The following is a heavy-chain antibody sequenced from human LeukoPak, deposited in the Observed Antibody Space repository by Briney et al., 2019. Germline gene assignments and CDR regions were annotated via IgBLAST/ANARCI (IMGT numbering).Heavy chain of an antibody. CDR3: AKDLFRLAVTTAYY. D-gene: IGHD4-17*01. Sequence: GGSLRLSCAASGFTFDDYGMSWVRQAPGKGLEWVSAISGSGGSTYYADSVKGRFTISRDNSKNTLYLQMNSLRAEDTAVYYCAKDLFRLAVTTAYYWGQGTLVTVSS. V-gene: IGHV3-23*01. CDR1: GFTFDDYG. CDR2: ISGSGGST. J-gene: IGHJ4*02.